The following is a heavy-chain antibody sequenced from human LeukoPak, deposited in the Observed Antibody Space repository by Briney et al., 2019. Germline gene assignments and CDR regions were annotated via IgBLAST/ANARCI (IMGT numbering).Heavy chain of an antibody. Sequence: ASVKVSCKASGYTFTSYDINWVRQATGQGLEWMGWMNPNSGNTGYAQKFQGRVTMTRNTSISTAYMELSSLRSNDTAVYYCARFYGSGSFSLYYFDYWGHGTLVTVSS. CDR1: GYTFTSYD. CDR3: ARFYGSGSFSLYYFDY. J-gene: IGHJ4*01. CDR2: MNPNSGNT. V-gene: IGHV1-8*01. D-gene: IGHD3-10*01.